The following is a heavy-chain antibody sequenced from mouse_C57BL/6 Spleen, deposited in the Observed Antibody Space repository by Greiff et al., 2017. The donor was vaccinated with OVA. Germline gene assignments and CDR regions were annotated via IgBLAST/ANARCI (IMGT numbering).Heavy chain of an antibody. CDR3: ARDYYGSSYFDV. V-gene: IGHV1-61*01. CDR1: GYTFTSYW. J-gene: IGHJ1*03. Sequence: VQLQQPGAELVRPGSSVKLSCKASGYTFTSYWMDWVKQRPGQGLEWIGNIYPSDSETHYNQKFKDKATLTVDKSSSTAYMQLSSLTSEDSAVYYCARDYYGSSYFDVWGTGTTVTVSS. CDR2: IYPSDSET. D-gene: IGHD1-1*01.